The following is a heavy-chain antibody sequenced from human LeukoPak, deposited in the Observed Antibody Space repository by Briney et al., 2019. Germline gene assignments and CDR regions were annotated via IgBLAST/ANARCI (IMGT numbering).Heavy chain of an antibody. CDR1: GFTVSSNY. CDR2: IYSGGST. D-gene: IGHD3-22*01. CDR3: ARDDRRLWFGN. V-gene: IGHV3-53*01. J-gene: IGHJ5*02. Sequence: GGSLRLSCAASGFTVSSNYMNWIRQAPGKGLEWVSGIYSGGSTFYADSVKGRFTISRDNSKNQLYLQMNSVSAEDTAVYYCARDDRRLWFGNWGQGSLVTVSS.